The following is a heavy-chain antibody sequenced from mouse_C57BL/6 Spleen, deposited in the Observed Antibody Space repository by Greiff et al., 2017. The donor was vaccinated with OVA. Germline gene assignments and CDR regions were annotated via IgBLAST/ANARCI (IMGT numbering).Heavy chain of an antibody. CDR2: IYPGSGST. Sequence: QVHVKQPGAELVKPGASVKMSCKASGYTFTSYWITWVKQRPGQGLEWIGDIYPGSGSTNYNEKFKSKATLTVDTSSSTAYMQLSSLTSEDSAVYYCARENYGSGAMDYWGQGTSVTVSS. J-gene: IGHJ4*01. CDR1: GYTFTSYW. V-gene: IGHV1-55*01. D-gene: IGHD1-1*01. CDR3: ARENYGSGAMDY.